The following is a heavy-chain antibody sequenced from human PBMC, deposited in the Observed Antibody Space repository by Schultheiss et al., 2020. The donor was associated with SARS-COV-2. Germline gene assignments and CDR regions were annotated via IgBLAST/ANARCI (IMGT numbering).Heavy chain of an antibody. CDR3: ARGWYSSSWFDY. V-gene: IGHV1-8*02. J-gene: IGHJ4*02. Sequence: ASVKVSCKASGYTFTSYGISWVRQAPGQGLEWMGWMNPNSGNTGYAQKFQGRVTMTRNTSITTAYMELSCLRSEDTAVYYCARGWYSSSWFDYWGQGTLVTVAS. D-gene: IGHD6-13*01. CDR2: MNPNSGNT. CDR1: GYTFTSYG.